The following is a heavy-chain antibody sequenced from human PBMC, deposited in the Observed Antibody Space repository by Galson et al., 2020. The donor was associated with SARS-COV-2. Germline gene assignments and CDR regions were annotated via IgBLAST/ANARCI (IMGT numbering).Heavy chain of an antibody. Sequence: SVKVSCKASGGTFSSYAIRWVRQAPGQGLEWMGGIIPIFGTANYAQKFQGRVTITADESTSTAYMELSSLRSEDTAVYYCAQWFGEDEVDYWGQGTLVTVSS. CDR1: GGTFSSYA. D-gene: IGHD3-10*01. CDR3: AQWFGEDEVDY. J-gene: IGHJ4*02. CDR2: IIPIFGTA. V-gene: IGHV1-69*13.